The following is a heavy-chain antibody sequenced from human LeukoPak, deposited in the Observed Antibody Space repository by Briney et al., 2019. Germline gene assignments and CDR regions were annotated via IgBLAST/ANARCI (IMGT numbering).Heavy chain of an antibody. CDR2: ISSSSSYI. D-gene: IGHD1-26*01. V-gene: IGHV3-21*01. CDR3: ARGGKILPYYYYYGMDV. J-gene: IGHJ6*02. CDR1: GFTFSRNS. Sequence: NPGGSLKLSCAAAGFTFSRNSMNWVRQAPGKGLEWVSSISSSSSYIYYADSVKGRFTISRDNAKSSLYLQMNTLRAEDTAVYYCARGGKILPYYYYYGMDVWGQGTTVTVSS.